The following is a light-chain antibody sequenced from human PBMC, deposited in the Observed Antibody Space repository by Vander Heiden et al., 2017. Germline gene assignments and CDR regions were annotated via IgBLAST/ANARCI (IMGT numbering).Light chain of an antibody. V-gene: IGLV3-25*03. CDR1: ALPKQY. CDR3: QSADSSGTYYV. Sequence: SSELTHPLTMSVSPGQTAKITCSGDALPKQYAYWYQQKPGQAPVLVIYKDSERPSGVPERFSGSSSGTTVTLTISGVQAEDEADYYCQSADSSGTYYVFGTGTKVTVL. J-gene: IGLJ1*01. CDR2: KDS.